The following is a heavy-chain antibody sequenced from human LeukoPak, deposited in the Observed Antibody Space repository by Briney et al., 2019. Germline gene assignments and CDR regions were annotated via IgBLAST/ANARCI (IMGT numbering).Heavy chain of an antibody. J-gene: IGHJ4*02. CDR3: ARSYCGSGSPLDY. Sequence: GASVKVSCKASGYTFTSYAMHWVRQAPGQRLEWMGWINAGNGNTKYSQKFQGRVTITRDTSASTAYMELSSLRSEDTAVYYCARSYCGSGSPLDYWGQGTLVTVSS. V-gene: IGHV1-3*01. CDR2: INAGNGNT. D-gene: IGHD3-10*01. CDR1: GYTFTSYA.